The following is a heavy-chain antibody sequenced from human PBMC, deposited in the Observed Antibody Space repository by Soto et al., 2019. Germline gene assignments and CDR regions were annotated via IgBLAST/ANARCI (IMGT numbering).Heavy chain of an antibody. CDR2: ISYDGSNK. Sequence: QVQLVESGGGVVQPGRSLRLSCAASGFTFSSYGMHWVRQAPGKGLEWVAVISYDGSNKYYAESVKGRFTISRDNSKSTLYLQMNSLRAEDTAVYYCARGSHVGSGWQLTADYWGQGTLVTVSS. CDR1: GFTFSSYG. D-gene: IGHD6-19*01. J-gene: IGHJ4*02. CDR3: ARGSHVGSGWQLTADY. V-gene: IGHV3-30*03.